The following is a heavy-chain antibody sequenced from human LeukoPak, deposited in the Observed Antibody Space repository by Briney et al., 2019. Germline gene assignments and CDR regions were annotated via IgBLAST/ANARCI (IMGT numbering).Heavy chain of an antibody. CDR3: ARLTIEANAMIAVSKGSFDS. V-gene: IGHV4-39*01. Sequence: SETLSLTCTVSGGSVSSSSYYWGWIRQPPGKGLEWIGNINYSGTTYYNPSLKSRVTISVDTSKRQFSLNLNSVTAADTAVYYCARLTIEANAMIAVSKGSFDSWGQGTLVTVSS. CDR2: INYSGTT. CDR1: GGSVSSSSYY. D-gene: IGHD3-22*01. J-gene: IGHJ4*02.